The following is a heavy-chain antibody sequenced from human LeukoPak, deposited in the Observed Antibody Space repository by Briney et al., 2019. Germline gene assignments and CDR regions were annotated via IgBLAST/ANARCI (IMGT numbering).Heavy chain of an antibody. CDR2: INQDGNAK. J-gene: IGHJ4*02. D-gene: IGHD4-17*01. V-gene: IGHV3-7*01. CDR3: ARLNPDCGDNHFDY. Sequence: PGGSLRLSCAASGFTFSNYWMTWVRQAPGKGLEWVANINQDGNAKYYVDSVKGRFTISRNNAKNSLYLQMNSLRAEDPAVYYCARLNPDCGDNHFDYWGQGTLVTVSS. CDR1: GFTFSNYW.